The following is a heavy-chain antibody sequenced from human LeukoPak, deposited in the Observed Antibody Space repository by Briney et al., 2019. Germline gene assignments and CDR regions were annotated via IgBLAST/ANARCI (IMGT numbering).Heavy chain of an antibody. J-gene: IGHJ3*02. CDR2: ISGSDGST. CDR1: GFTFSSYA. V-gene: IGHV3-23*01. Sequence: GGSLRLSCAASGFTFSSYAMSWVRQAPGKGLEWVSAISGSDGSTYYADSVKGRFTISRDNSKNTLYLQMNSLRAEDTAVYYCAKGLRPIAVAGQDAFDIWGQGTMVTVSS. D-gene: IGHD6-19*01. CDR3: AKGLRPIAVAGQDAFDI.